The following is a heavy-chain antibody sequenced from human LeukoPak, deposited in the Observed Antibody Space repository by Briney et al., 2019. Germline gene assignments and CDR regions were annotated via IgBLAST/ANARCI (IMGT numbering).Heavy chain of an antibody. CDR1: GGSISSYY. D-gene: IGHD3-9*01. V-gene: IGHV4-39*07. J-gene: IGHJ4*02. CDR2: IYYSGST. CDR3: ARGDYDILTGYPYFDY. Sequence: SETLSLTCTVSGGSISSYYWSWIRQPPGKGLEWIGSIYYSGSTYYNPSLKSRVTISVDTSKNQFSLKLSSVTAADTAVYYCARGDYDILTGYPYFDYWGQGTLVTVSS.